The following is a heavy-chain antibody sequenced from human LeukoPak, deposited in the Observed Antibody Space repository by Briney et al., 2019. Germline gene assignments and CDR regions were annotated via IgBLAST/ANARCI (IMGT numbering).Heavy chain of an antibody. CDR2: IIPIFGTA. Sequence: SVKVSCKASGGTFSNYTISWVRQAPGQGLEWMGRIIPIFGTANYAQKFQGRVTITTDESTSTAYMELSSLRSEDTAVYYCARRPGWDSSGYYDYWGQGTLVTVSS. V-gene: IGHV1-69*05. J-gene: IGHJ4*02. CDR1: GGTFSNYT. CDR3: ARRPGWDSSGYYDY. D-gene: IGHD3-22*01.